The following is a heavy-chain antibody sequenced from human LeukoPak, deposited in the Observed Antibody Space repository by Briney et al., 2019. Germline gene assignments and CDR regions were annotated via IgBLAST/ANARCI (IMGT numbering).Heavy chain of an antibody. Sequence: GGSLRLSCAASGLTFSSHEMNWVRQAPGKGLEWVSYISRSGSTIYYADSVKGRFTISRDNAKNSLYLQMNSLRAEDTAVYYCARAYYYGSGSYYWASDYWGQGTLVTVSS. V-gene: IGHV3-48*03. CDR3: ARAYYYGSGSYYWASDY. CDR1: GLTFSSHE. D-gene: IGHD3-10*01. CDR2: ISRSGSTI. J-gene: IGHJ4*02.